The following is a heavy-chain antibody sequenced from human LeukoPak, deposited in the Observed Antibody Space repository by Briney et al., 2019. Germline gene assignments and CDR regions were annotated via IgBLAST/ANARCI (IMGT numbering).Heavy chain of an antibody. Sequence: ASVKVSCKASGYTFTSYGISWVRQAPGQGPEWMGWISAYNGNTNYAQKLQGRVTMTTDTSTSTAYMELRSLRSEDTAVYYCATEFLEWLLHKRFDPWGQGTLVTVSS. D-gene: IGHD3-3*01. J-gene: IGHJ5*02. CDR3: ATEFLEWLLHKRFDP. V-gene: IGHV1-18*01. CDR2: ISAYNGNT. CDR1: GYTFTSYG.